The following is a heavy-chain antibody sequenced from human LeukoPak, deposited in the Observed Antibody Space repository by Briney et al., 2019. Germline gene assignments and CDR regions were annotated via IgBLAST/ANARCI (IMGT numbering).Heavy chain of an antibody. V-gene: IGHV3-23*01. J-gene: IGHJ3*02. CDR3: AKTLTTVTILDAFDI. Sequence: GGSLRLSCAASGFTFSNFLMTWVRQAPGKGPEWVSAISGSGGDTYYADSVKGRFTISRDNSKNTLYLQMNSLRAEDTAVYYCAKTLTTVTILDAFDIWGQGTMVTVSS. CDR2: ISGSGGDT. CDR1: GFTFSNFL. D-gene: IGHD4-17*01.